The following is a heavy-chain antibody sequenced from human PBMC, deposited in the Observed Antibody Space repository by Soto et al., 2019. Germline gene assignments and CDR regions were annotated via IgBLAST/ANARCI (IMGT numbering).Heavy chain of an antibody. V-gene: IGHV1-3*01. Sequence: ASVKVSCKASGYTFTSYAMHWVRQAPGQRLEWMGWINAGNGNTKYSQKFQGRVTITRDTSASTAYMELSSLSSEDTAVYYCVRDFLYDFWSGYSNNWFDPWGQGTLVTVSS. D-gene: IGHD3-3*01. J-gene: IGHJ5*02. CDR3: VRDFLYDFWSGYSNNWFDP. CDR1: GYTFTSYA. CDR2: INAGNGNT.